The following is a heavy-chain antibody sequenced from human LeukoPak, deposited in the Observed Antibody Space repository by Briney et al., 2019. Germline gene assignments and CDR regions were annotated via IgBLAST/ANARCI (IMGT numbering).Heavy chain of an antibody. CDR2: MIYSGYN. D-gene: IGHD3-16*02. J-gene: IGHJ5*02. CDR1: GGSISSGGYY. Sequence: PSETLSLTCTVSGGSISSGGYYWSWIRQHPGKGLEWIGYMIYSGYNHYNPSLKSRVTISVDTSNNQFFLKLSSVTAADTAVYYCARDAKYVWGNYRWFDPWGQGILVTVSS. V-gene: IGHV4-31*03. CDR3: ARDAKYVWGNYRWFDP.